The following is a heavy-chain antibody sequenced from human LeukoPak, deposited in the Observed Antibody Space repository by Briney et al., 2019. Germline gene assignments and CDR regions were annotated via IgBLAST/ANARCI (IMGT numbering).Heavy chain of an antibody. Sequence: GGSLRLSCAASGFTVSSNYMNWVRQAPGKGLEWVSGIYVDGSTYYADSVKGRFTISRDNSRNTLYLQMNSLRAEDTAVYYCARSGQDGLGYWYFGLWGRGTLVTVSS. CDR3: ARSGQDGLGYWYFGL. V-gene: IGHV3-53*01. J-gene: IGHJ2*01. CDR2: IYVDGST. D-gene: IGHD6-19*01. CDR1: GFTVSSNY.